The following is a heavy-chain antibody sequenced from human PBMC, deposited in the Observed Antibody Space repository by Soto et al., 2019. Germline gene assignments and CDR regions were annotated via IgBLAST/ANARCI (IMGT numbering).Heavy chain of an antibody. J-gene: IGHJ5*02. D-gene: IGHD6-19*01. CDR1: GFTFSNYA. V-gene: IGHV3-23*01. CDR3: AKDAVAYNGEWDWFVP. Sequence: ELQLLESGGGLVQPGGSLRLSCAASGFTFSNYAMSWVRQAPGKGLEWVSSIGGTGSDTYYADSVRGRFTISRDNSKNTLYLKLNSLRTEDTAIYFCAKDAVAYNGEWDWFVPWGQGTLVIVSS. CDR2: IGGTGSDT.